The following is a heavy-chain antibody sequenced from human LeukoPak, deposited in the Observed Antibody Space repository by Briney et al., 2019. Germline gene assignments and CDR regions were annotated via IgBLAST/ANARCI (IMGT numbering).Heavy chain of an antibody. CDR1: SASITSSPYF. CDR3: ARHKHGDSIDY. Sequence: SETLSLTCTVSSASITSSPYFWGWIRQSPGKGLEWIGSISYSGTTYYSPSLKSRVTISVDTSKNQFSLKLNSVTAADTAVYYCARHKHGDSIDYWGQGTLVTVSS. V-gene: IGHV4-39*01. CDR2: ISYSGTT. D-gene: IGHD4-17*01. J-gene: IGHJ4*02.